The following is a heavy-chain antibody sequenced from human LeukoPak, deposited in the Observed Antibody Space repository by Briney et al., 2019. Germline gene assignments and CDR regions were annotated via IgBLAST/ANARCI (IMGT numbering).Heavy chain of an antibody. V-gene: IGHV4-34*01. CDR2: INHSGST. J-gene: IGHJ4*02. CDR3: ARDRRGGSRGSLFDY. D-gene: IGHD1-14*01. CDR1: GGSFSGYY. Sequence: SETLSLTCAVYGGSFSGYYWSWIRQPPGKGLEWIGEINHSGSTNYNPSLKSRVTISVDTSKNQFSLKLSSVTAADTAVYYCARDRRGGSRGSLFDYWGQGTLVTVSS.